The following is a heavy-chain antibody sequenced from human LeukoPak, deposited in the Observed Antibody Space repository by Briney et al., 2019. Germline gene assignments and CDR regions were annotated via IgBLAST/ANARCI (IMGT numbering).Heavy chain of an antibody. Sequence: GSLRLSCAASGFTFSSYSMNWVRQAPGKGLEWVSSISSSSSYIYYADSVKGRFTISRDNAKSSLYLQMNSLRAEDTAVYYCASTLVYANPSGFDYWGQGTLVTVSS. D-gene: IGHD2-8*01. J-gene: IGHJ4*02. CDR1: GFTFSSYS. CDR3: ASTLVYANPSGFDY. V-gene: IGHV3-21*01. CDR2: ISSSSSYI.